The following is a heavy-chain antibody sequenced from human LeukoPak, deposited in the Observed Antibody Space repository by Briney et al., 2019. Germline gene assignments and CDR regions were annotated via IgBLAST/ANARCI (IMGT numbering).Heavy chain of an antibody. CDR3: ARDSNYCSGGSWPRWFDP. CDR1: GGSITSGGYY. J-gene: IGHJ5*02. Sequence: SQTLSLTCTVSGGSITSGGYYWSWIRQHPGKGLEWIGYIYYSGSTLYNPSLKSRVTISVDTSKNQFSLKLSSVTAADTAVYYCARDSNYCSGGSWPRWFDPWGQGTLVTVSS. CDR2: IYYSGST. V-gene: IGHV4-31*03. D-gene: IGHD2-15*01.